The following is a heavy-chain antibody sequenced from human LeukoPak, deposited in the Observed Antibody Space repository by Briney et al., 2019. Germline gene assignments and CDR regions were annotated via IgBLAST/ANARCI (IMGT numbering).Heavy chain of an antibody. CDR3: ARGGKVVVAATLNWHYYYGMDV. CDR1: GGSISSSNW. CDR2: IYHSGST. V-gene: IGHV4-4*02. D-gene: IGHD2-15*01. J-gene: IGHJ6*02. Sequence: SETLSLTCAVSGGSISSSNWWSWVRQPPGKGLEWIGEIYHSGSTNYNPSLKSRVTISVDKSKNQFSLKLSSVTAADTAVYYCARGGKVVVAATLNWHYYYGMDVWGQGTTVTVSS.